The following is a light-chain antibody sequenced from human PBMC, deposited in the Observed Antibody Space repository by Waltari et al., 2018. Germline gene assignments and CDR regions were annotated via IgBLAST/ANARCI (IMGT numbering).Light chain of an antibody. V-gene: IGLV3-25*03. Sequence: SYDLTQPPSLSVSPGQTATITCSGDALPKQYAFWYHQKAGQAPVVVIFKDSERPSGIPERFSGSSSGTTVMLTISGVQAEDEADYYCQSADSSGSHVVFGGGTKLTVL. CDR1: ALPKQY. J-gene: IGLJ2*01. CDR3: QSADSSGSHVV. CDR2: KDS.